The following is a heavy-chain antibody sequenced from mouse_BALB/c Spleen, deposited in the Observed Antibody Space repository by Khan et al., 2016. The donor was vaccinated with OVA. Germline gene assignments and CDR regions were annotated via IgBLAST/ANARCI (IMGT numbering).Heavy chain of an antibody. Sequence: QVQLKESGAELVRPGASVKLSCKTSGYIFTSYWIYWVKQRSGQGLEWIARIYPGTDTSYYNEKFKDKATLTADNSSSTSYMQLSSLKSEDAGVYFCARVEALYHVDHWGQGNTLTVSS. CDR3: ARVEALYHVDH. CDR1: GYIFTSYW. J-gene: IGHJ2*01. CDR2: IYPGTDTS. V-gene: IGHV1-76*01.